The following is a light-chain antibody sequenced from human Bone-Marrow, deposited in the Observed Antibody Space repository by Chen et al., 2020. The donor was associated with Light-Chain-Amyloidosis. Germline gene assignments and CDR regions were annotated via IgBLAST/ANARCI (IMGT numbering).Light chain of an antibody. Sequence: LVSWYQHHSCQAPKLILYGDFRRPSGISDRFSGSKSGTTASLTISGLQNEDEAHYYCCSYTGSATWVFGGGTKLTVL. CDR1: L. J-gene: IGLJ3*02. CDR2: GDF. CDR3: CSYTGSATWV. V-gene: IGLV2-23*01.